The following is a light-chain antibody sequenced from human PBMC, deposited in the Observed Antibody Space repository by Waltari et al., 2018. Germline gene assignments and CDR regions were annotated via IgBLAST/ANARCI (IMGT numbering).Light chain of an antibody. CDR1: SSNIGSNT. CDR2: SSI. V-gene: IGLV1-44*01. CDR3: AAWDDSLNGLYV. J-gene: IGLJ1*01. Sequence: QSVLTQPPSASGTPGQTVTISCSGRSSNIGSNTVNWYQQLPGTAPKLLIYSSIQRPSGVPDRISGSKSGTSASLAISGLQSEDEGDYYCAAWDDSLNGLYVFGTGTKVTVL.